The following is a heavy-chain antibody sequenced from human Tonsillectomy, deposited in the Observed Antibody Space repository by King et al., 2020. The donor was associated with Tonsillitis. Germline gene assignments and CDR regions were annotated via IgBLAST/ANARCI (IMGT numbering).Heavy chain of an antibody. CDR3: ARHTVTRDYYFDS. Sequence: VQLQESGPGLVKPSGTLSLTCTVSGGSINTYFWSWIRQPPGKGLEWIGYISYSGSTHYNPSLKSRVTISLGSSRNQFSLRLNSVTAADTAVYYCARHTVTRDYYFDSWGQGTLVTVSS. V-gene: IGHV4-59*08. CDR2: ISYSGST. D-gene: IGHD4-17*01. CDR1: GGSINTYF. J-gene: IGHJ4*02.